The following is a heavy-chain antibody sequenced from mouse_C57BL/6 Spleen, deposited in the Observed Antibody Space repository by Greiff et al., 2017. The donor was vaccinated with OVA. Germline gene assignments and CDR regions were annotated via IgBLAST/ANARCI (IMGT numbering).Heavy chain of an antibody. CDR3: ARRGGYDYDVRDY. V-gene: IGHV1-50*01. Sequence: QVQLKQSGAELVKPGASVKLSCKASGYTFTSYWMQWVKQRPGQGLEWIGEIDPSDSYTNYNQKFKGKATLTVDTSSSTAYMQLSSLTSEDSAVYYCARRGGYDYDVRDYWGQGTTLTVSS. CDR1: GYTFTSYW. CDR2: IDPSDSYT. D-gene: IGHD2-4*01. J-gene: IGHJ2*01.